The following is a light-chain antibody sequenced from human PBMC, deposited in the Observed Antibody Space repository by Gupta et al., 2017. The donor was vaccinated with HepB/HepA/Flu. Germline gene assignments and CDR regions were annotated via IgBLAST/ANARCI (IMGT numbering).Light chain of an antibody. Sequence: DIQMTQSPSSLSASVGDRVTITCRASQDIRNDLGWFQHKPGTAPKRLISTASTLQRGVPSRFSGSGSGIEFTLTISSLQSEDSATYYCLQHSSYPWTFGQGTKVEIK. V-gene: IGKV1-17*01. J-gene: IGKJ1*01. CDR1: QDIRND. CDR3: LQHSSYPWT. CDR2: TAS.